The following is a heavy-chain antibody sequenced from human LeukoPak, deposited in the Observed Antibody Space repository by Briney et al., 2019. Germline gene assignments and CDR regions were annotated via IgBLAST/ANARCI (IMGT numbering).Heavy chain of an antibody. Sequence: SETLSLTCAVSGGSISSGGYSWSWIRQPPGKGLEWIGYIYHSGTTYYNPSLQSRVTMSVDTSKNQFSLKLSSVTAVDTAVYYCARKENVYYYFDYWGQGTLVTVSS. D-gene: IGHD3-10*01. J-gene: IGHJ4*02. CDR3: ARKENVYYYFDY. V-gene: IGHV4-30-2*01. CDR1: GGSISSGGYS. CDR2: IYHSGTT.